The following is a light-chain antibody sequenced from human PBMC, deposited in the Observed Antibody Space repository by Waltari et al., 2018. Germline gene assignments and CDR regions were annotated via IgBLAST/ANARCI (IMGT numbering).Light chain of an antibody. CDR1: GRDGGDYNY. Sequence: QSALTQPRSVSGSPGQSVTISCTGTGRDGGDYNYVSWYQQHPGKAPKLVIYDVTQRPSEVPDRFSFSRSGNSASLTISGLQSEDEADYSCCSYSGTWVFGGGTKLTVL. CDR2: DVT. J-gene: IGLJ3*02. CDR3: CSYSGTWV. V-gene: IGLV2-11*01.